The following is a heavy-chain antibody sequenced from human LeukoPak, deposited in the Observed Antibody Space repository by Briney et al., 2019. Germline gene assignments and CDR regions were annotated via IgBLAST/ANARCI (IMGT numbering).Heavy chain of an antibody. V-gene: IGHV3-11*01. CDR1: GFTFSDYY. J-gene: IGHJ4*02. CDR2: ISSSGSTI. CDR3: AKDMGLLWFGELSIGVAYYFDY. D-gene: IGHD3-10*01. Sequence: GGSLRLSCAASGFTFSDYYMSWIRQAPGKRLEWVSYISSSGSTIYYADSVKGRFTISRDNAKNSLYLQMNSLRAEDTAVYYCAKDMGLLWFGELSIGVAYYFDYWGQGTLVTVSS.